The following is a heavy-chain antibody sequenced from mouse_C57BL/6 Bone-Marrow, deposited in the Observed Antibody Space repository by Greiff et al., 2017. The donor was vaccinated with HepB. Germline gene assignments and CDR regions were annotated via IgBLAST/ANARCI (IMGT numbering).Heavy chain of an antibody. J-gene: IGHJ4*01. CDR1: GYTFTSYG. CDR3: AREGASNWVYAMDY. CDR2: IYPRSGNT. D-gene: IGHD4-1*01. V-gene: IGHV1-81*01. Sequence: QVQLKQSGAELARPGASVKLSCKASGYTFTSYGISWVKQRTGQGLEWIGEIYPRSGNTYYNEKFKGKATLTADKSSSTAYMELRSLTSEDSAVYFCAREGASNWVYAMDYWGQGTSVTVSS.